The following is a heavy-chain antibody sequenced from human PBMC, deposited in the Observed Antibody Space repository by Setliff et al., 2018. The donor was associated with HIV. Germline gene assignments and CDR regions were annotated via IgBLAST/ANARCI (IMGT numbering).Heavy chain of an antibody. CDR2: IYHSGTT. Sequence: PSETLSLTCAVYGGSFSNNWWTWVRQSPGKGLEWIGDIYHSGTTNYNPSLKSRVTISVDKSKNQISLKMTSVTAADTAVYYCTRDLTGFGSIFKYWGQGTLVTVSS. CDR1: GGSFSNNW. J-gene: IGHJ4*02. V-gene: IGHV4-4*02. CDR3: TRDLTGFGSIFKY. D-gene: IGHD2-21*01.